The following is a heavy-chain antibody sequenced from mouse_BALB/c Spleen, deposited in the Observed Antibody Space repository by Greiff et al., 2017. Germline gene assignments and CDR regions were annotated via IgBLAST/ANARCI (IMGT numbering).Heavy chain of an antibody. D-gene: IGHD1-1*01. CDR3: ARNYGSSYGGAMDD. Sequence: VKVVESGPGLVQPSQSLSITCTVSGFSLTSYGVHWVRQSPGKGLEWLGVIWSGGSTDYNAAFISRLSISKDNSKSQVFFKMNSLQANDTAIYYCARNYGSSYGGAMDDWGQGTSVTVSS. V-gene: IGHV2-2*02. CDR1: GFSLTSYG. J-gene: IGHJ4*01. CDR2: IWSGGST.